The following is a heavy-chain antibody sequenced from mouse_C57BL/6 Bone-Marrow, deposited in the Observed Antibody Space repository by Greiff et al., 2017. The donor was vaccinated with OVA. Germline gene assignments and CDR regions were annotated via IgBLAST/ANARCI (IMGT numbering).Heavy chain of an antibody. D-gene: IGHD3-2*02. J-gene: IGHJ3*01. V-gene: IGHV1-59*01. Sequence: QVQLQQPGAELVRPGTSVKLSCKASGYTFTSYWMHWVKQRPGPGLEWIGVIDPSDSYTNYNQKFKGKATLTVDTSSSTAYMQLSSLTSEDSAVYYCAREAQSPWFAYWGQGTLVTVSA. CDR1: GYTFTSYW. CDR2: IDPSDSYT. CDR3: AREAQSPWFAY.